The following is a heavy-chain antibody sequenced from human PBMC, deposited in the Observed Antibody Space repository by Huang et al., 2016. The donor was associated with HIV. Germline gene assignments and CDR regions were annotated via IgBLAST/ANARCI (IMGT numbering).Heavy chain of an antibody. CDR1: GFTFSSYS. CDR3: ARVRAAAGTSTTDAFDI. Sequence: EVQLVESGGGLVQPGGSLGLSCAASGFTFSSYSMNWVRQAPGKGLEWVSYISRSSSTIYYADSVKGRFTISRDNAKNSLYLQMNSLRAEDTAVYYCARVRAAAGTSTTDAFDIWGQGTMVTVSS. CDR2: ISRSSSTI. J-gene: IGHJ3*02. D-gene: IGHD6-13*01. V-gene: IGHV3-48*01.